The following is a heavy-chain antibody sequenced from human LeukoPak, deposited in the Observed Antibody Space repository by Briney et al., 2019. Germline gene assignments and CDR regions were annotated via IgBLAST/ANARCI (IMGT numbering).Heavy chain of an antibody. CDR3: AKDGEPDPYYFDY. V-gene: IGHV3-23*01. CDR1: GFTFSSYA. D-gene: IGHD1-26*01. CDR2: IGGSGGST. Sequence: GGSLRLSCAASGFTFSSYAMSWVRQAPGKGLEWVSAIGGSGGSTYYADSVKGRFTISRDNSKNTLYLQMNSLRAEDTAVYYCAKDGEPDPYYFDYWGQGTLVTVSS. J-gene: IGHJ4*02.